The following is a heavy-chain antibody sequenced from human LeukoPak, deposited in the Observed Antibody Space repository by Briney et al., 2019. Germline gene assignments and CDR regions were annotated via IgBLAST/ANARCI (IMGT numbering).Heavy chain of an antibody. J-gene: IGHJ3*02. V-gene: IGHV3-53*01. CDR2: VYSGGST. Sequence: GGSLRLSCAASGFTVSSDYMTWVRQAPGKGLEWVSFVYSGGSTYYEDSVKGRFTISRDSSKNTLFLQMNSLRVGDTAVYYCARAGYYDSSGFYAPDAFDIWGQGTVVTVSS. CDR3: ARAGYYDSSGFYAPDAFDI. D-gene: IGHD3-22*01. CDR1: GFTVSSDY.